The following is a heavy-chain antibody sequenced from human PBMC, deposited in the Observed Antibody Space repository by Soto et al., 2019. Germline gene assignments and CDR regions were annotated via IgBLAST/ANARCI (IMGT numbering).Heavy chain of an antibody. J-gene: IGHJ3*02. CDR3: ARELRVYYDILTGSLQDI. V-gene: IGHV1-69*13. Sequence: SVKVCCKASGVTFSSYASSWVRQAPGQGLEWMGGIIPIFGTANYAQKFQGRVTITADESTSTAYMELSSLRSEDTAVYYCARELRVYYDILTGSLQDILGQRTMVTVSS. CDR1: GVTFSSYA. D-gene: IGHD3-9*01. CDR2: IIPIFGTA.